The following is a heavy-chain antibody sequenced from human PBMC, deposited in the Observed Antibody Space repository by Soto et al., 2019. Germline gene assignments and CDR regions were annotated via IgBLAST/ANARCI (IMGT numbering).Heavy chain of an antibody. CDR1: GYTFTSYD. CDR2: MNPNSGNT. CDR3: ARGLGTGLLWFGELPY. J-gene: IGHJ4*02. D-gene: IGHD3-10*01. V-gene: IGHV1-8*01. Sequence: ASVKVSCQASGYTFTSYDINWVRQATGQGLEWMGWMNPNSGNTGYAQKFQGRVTMTRNTSISTAYMELSSLRSEDTAVYYCARGLGTGLLWFGELPYWGQGTLVTVSS.